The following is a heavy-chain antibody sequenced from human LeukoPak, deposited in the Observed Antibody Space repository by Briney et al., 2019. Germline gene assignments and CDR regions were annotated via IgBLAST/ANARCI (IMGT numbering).Heavy chain of an antibody. J-gene: IGHJ4*02. D-gene: IGHD6-6*01. CDR1: GFTFSDNY. CDR2: ISSSGNTT. Sequence: PGGSLRLSCAASGFTFSDNYMSWIRQAPGKGLEWVSYISSSGNTTKNADSVKGRFTISRDNSKNTLYLQMNSLRAEDTAVYYCAKDRGYSSSSGDYWGQGTLVTVSS. V-gene: IGHV3-11*01. CDR3: AKDRGYSSSSGDY.